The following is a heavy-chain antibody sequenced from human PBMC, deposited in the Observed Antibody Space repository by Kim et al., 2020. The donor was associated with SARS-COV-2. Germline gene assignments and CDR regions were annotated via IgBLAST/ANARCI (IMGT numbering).Heavy chain of an antibody. CDR2: ISSSSSYI. CDR1: GFTFSSYS. CDR3: ARDGGSSGWHAEYFQH. J-gene: IGHJ1*01. Sequence: GGSLRLSCAASGFTFSSYSMNWVRQAPGKGLEWVSSISSSSSYIYYADSVKGRFTISRDNATNSLYLQMNSLRAEDTAVYYCARDGGSSGWHAEYFQHWGQGTLVTVSS. V-gene: IGHV3-21*01. D-gene: IGHD6-19*01.